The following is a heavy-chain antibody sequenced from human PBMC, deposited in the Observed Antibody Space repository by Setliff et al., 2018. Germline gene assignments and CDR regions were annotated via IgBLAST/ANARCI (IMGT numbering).Heavy chain of an antibody. CDR3: AKVPITKVYFYMDV. V-gene: IGHV4-4*08. CDR1: GGSINNYY. J-gene: IGHJ4*02. D-gene: IGHD3-10*01. CDR2: IDTSGST. Sequence: SETLSLTCTVSGGSINNYYWSWIRQSPGKGLEWIGYIDTSGSTDYNPSLKSRVTISVDTSKNQLSLKLSSVTAADTAVYYCAKVPITKVYFYMDVWGQGTLVTVSS.